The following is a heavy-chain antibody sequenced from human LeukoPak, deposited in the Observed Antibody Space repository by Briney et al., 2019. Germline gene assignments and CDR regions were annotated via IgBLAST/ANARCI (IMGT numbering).Heavy chain of an antibody. CDR1: GFTFSSYS. Sequence: GGSLRLSCAASGFTFSSYSMNWVRQAPGKGLEWVSSISSSSSYIYYADSVKGRFTISRDNAKNSLYLQMNSLRAEDTAVYYCARESIRGSSSGWYNAPTLNWYFDLWGRGTLVTVSS. CDR3: ARESIRGSSSGWYNAPTLNWYFDL. CDR2: ISSSSSYI. D-gene: IGHD6-19*01. J-gene: IGHJ2*01. V-gene: IGHV3-21*01.